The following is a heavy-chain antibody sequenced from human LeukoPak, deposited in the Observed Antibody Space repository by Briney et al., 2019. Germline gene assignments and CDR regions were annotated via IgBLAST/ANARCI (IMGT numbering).Heavy chain of an antibody. J-gene: IGHJ6*03. CDR1: GYSFTSYW. Sequence: PGESLKISCKGSGYSFTSYWIGWVRQMPGKGLEWMGIIYPGDSDTRYSPSFQGQVTISADKSISTAYLQWSSLKASDTAMYYCARQADTAMATGYYYYYMDVWGKGTTVTVSS. V-gene: IGHV5-51*01. D-gene: IGHD5-18*01. CDR2: IYPGDSDT. CDR3: ARQADTAMATGYYYYYMDV.